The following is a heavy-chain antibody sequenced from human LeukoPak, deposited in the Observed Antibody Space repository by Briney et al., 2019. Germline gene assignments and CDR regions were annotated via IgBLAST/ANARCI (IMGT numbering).Heavy chain of an antibody. CDR1: GFTFSSYG. CDR3: ARVGEILTGHASFDY. D-gene: IGHD3-9*01. V-gene: IGHV3-48*04. Sequence: GGSLRLSCAASGFTFSSYGMHWVRQAPGKGLEWVSAISGSGGTAYYADSVKGRFTISRDNAKNSLYLQMNSLRAEDTAVYYFARVGEILTGHASFDYWGQGTLVTVSS. J-gene: IGHJ4*02. CDR2: ISGSGGTA.